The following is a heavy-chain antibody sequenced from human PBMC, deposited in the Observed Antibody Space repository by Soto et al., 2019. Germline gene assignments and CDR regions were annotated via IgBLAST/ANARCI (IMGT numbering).Heavy chain of an antibody. CDR2: IYYSGST. J-gene: IGHJ5*02. CDR1: GGSISSGDYY. V-gene: IGHV4-30-4*01. CDR3: ARDPRYCISTSCYNP. Sequence: QVQLQESGPGLVKPSQTLSLTCTVSGGSISSGDYYWSWIRQPPGKGLEWIGYIYYSGSTSYNPSLKSRVTISVDTSRNQFSLKLSSVTAADTAVYYCARDPRYCISTSCYNPWGQGTLVTVSS. D-gene: IGHD2-2*01.